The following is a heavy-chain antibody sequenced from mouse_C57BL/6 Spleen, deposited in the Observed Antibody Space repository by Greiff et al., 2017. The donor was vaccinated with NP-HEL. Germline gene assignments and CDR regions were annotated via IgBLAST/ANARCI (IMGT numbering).Heavy chain of an antibody. CDR3: ARGGYAMDY. CDR2: INPSTGGT. Sequence: VQLKQSGPELVKPGASVKISCKASGYSFTGYYMNWVKQSPEKSLEWIGEINPSTGGTTYTQKFKAKATLTVDKSSSTAYMQLKSLTSEDSAVYYCARGGYAMDYWGQGTSVTVSS. CDR1: GYSFTGYY. J-gene: IGHJ4*01. V-gene: IGHV1-42*01.